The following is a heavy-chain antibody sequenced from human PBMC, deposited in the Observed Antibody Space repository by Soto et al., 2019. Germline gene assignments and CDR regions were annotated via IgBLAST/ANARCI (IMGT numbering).Heavy chain of an antibody. V-gene: IGHV3-13*05. D-gene: IGHD3-10*01. CDR2: IGAADDP. Sequence: EVQLVESGGGVVQPGESLRLSCAASGFTFSAYDMHWVRQTTGKGLEWVSAIGAADDPYYLGSVKGRFTISRENAKNSLYLQMNSLRAEDTGIYYCARVTAGSGSYQIDLWGQGTLVTVSS. CDR1: GFTFSAYD. J-gene: IGHJ4*02. CDR3: ARVTAGSGSYQIDL.